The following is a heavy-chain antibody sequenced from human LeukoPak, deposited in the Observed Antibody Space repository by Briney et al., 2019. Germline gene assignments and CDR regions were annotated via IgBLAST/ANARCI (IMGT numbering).Heavy chain of an antibody. Sequence: PGGSLRLSCAASGFTFSNAWMSWVRQAPGKGLEWVGRIKSKTDGGTTDYAAPVKGRFTISRDDSKNTLYLQMNSLKTEDTAVYYCTTGVGYYYDSSGYYPPKETSYYFDYWGQGTLVTVSS. CDR2: IKSKTDGGTT. D-gene: IGHD3-22*01. CDR3: TTGVGYYYDSSGYYPPKETSYYFDY. CDR1: GFTFSNAW. V-gene: IGHV3-15*01. J-gene: IGHJ4*02.